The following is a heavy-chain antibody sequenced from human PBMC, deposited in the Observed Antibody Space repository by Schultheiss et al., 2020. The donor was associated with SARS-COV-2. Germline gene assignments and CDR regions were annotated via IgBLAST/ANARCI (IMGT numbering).Heavy chain of an antibody. CDR3: VRDPGGWSFDS. J-gene: IGHJ4*02. D-gene: IGHD6-19*01. CDR1: GFTFSSYG. CDR2: ISYDGSNK. Sequence: GGSLRLSCAASGFTFSSYGMHWVRQAPGKGLEWVAVISYDGSNKYYADSVKGRFSISRDIARNTVHLKMNSLRPEDSAVYYCVRDPGGWSFDSWGQGTLVTVSS. V-gene: IGHV3-30*12.